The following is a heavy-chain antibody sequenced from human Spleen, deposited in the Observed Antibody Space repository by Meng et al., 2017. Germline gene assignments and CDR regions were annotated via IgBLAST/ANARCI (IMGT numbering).Heavy chain of an antibody. CDR3: ARSNIVGAETAGVDAFDI. J-gene: IGHJ3*02. CDR2: IYPGDSDT. D-gene: IGHD1-26*01. V-gene: IGHV5-51*01. Sequence: GESLKISCKGSGYSFTSYWIGWVRQMPGKGLEWMGIIYPGDSDTRYSPSFQGQVTISADKSISTAYLQWSSLKASDTAMYYCARSNIVGAETAGVDAFDIWGQGTMVTVSS. CDR1: GYSFTSYW.